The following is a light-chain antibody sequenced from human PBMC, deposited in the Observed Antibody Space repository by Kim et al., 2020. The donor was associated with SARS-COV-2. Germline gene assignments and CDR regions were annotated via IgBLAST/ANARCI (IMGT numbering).Light chain of an antibody. J-gene: IGKJ5*01. CDR1: QRVSSN. Sequence: EVVMTQSPATLSVSPGERATLSCRASQRVSSNLAWYQQKPGQPPRLFIYGASDRATGIPARFSGSGSGTEFTLTISSLQSEDVAVYYCQKYNNWPITFGQGTRLEIK. CDR3: QKYNNWPIT. V-gene: IGKV3D-15*01. CDR2: GAS.